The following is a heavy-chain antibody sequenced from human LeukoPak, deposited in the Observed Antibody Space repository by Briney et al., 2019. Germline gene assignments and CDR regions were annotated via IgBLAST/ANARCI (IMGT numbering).Heavy chain of an antibody. CDR1: GFSFSNYS. CDR2: ISRSSTFI. D-gene: IGHD3-9*01. Sequence: GGSLRLSCAASGFSFSNYSMNWVRQAPGKGLGWVSSISRSSTFIYYADSVKGRFTISRDNAKNSLYLQMNSLRAEDTAVYYCARDQSSYDDILTGYLFYYALDVWGQGTTVTASS. CDR3: ARDQSSYDDILTGYLFYYALDV. J-gene: IGHJ6*02. V-gene: IGHV3-21*01.